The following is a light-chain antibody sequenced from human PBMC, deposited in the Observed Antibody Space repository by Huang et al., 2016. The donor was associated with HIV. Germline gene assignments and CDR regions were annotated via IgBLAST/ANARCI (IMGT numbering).Light chain of an antibody. V-gene: IGKV4-1*01. CDR2: GAS. CDR3: RQNWYTPHT. Sequence: DIVVTQSPDSLALSLGERDTINCTSSRSLVYSSISKHYLNLYQVKPVQPPKLLSYGASTREPGDPEGFSGSGSGTDFTLAISSLQAEDVGVYYCRQNWYTPHTLGQGTKEEV. CDR1: RSLVYSSISKHY. J-gene: IGKJ1*01.